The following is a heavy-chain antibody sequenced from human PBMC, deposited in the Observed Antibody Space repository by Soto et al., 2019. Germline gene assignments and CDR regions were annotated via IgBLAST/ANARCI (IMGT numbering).Heavy chain of an antibody. CDR1: GYSFTSYW. D-gene: IGHD3-3*01. V-gene: IGHV5-51*01. J-gene: IGHJ4*02. Sequence: PGESLKISCXGSGYSFTSYWIGWVRQMPGKGLEWMGIIYPGDSDTRYSPSFQGQVTISADKSISTAYLQWSSLKASDTAMYYCARTRNVLRFLEWLFDFDYWGQGTLVTVSS. CDR3: ARTRNVLRFLEWLFDFDY. CDR2: IYPGDSDT.